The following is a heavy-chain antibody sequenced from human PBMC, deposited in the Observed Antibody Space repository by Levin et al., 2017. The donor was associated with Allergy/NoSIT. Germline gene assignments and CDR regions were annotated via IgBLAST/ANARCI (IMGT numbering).Heavy chain of an antibody. J-gene: IGHJ4*02. CDR3: VKEMTTVIPVFDY. Sequence: GGSLRLSCAASGFTFSNYAMSWVRQAPGKGLEWVSAITNSGRMYYADSVKGRFTVSRDNSKNMLYLQMNSLRADDTAVYYCVKEMTTVIPVFDYWGQGTLVTVSS. D-gene: IGHD4-17*01. CDR1: GFTFSNYA. CDR2: ITNSGRM. V-gene: IGHV3-23*01.